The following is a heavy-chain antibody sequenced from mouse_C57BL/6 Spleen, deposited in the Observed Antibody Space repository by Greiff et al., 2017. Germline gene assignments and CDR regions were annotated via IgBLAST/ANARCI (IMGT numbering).Heavy chain of an antibody. J-gene: IGHJ1*03. D-gene: IGHD1-2*01. CDR3: ARYGGYGYGWYFDD. V-gene: IGHV1-53*01. CDR1: GYTFTSYW. Sequence: QVQLLQPGTDLVKPGASVKLSCTASGYTFTSYWMNWVKQRPGQGLEWIGNINHSNGGTNYNEKFKSKATLTVDKSTGTDYMQLSILTSEDSAVYKCARYGGYGYGWYFDDWGTGTTVTVSS. CDR2: INHSNGGT.